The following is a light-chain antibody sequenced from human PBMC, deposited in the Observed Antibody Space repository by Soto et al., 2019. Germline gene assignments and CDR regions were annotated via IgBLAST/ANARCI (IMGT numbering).Light chain of an antibody. CDR1: QSLVYSDGNTY. V-gene: IGKV2-30*01. CDR3: MQGSHWPPT. J-gene: IGKJ4*01. CDR2: KVS. Sequence: DVVMTQSPLSLPVTLGQPASISCKSSQSLVYSDGNTYLNWFQQRPGQSPRRLVHKVSNRDSGVPDRFSGSGSGTDCTLKISRVEADDVGVYYCMQGSHWPPTFGGGTKVEIK.